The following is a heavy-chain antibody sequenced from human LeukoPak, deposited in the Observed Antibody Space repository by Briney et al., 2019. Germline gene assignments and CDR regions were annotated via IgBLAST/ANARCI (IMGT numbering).Heavy chain of an antibody. CDR3: VGSGISTDYYYFYYSGMDV. CDR2: INSDGSST. Sequence: GGSLRLSCAASGFTFSSYSMHWVRQVPGKGLVWVSHINSDGSSTSYADSVKGRFTISRDNAKNTLYLQMNSLRAEDTAVYHCVGSGISTDYYYFYYSGMDVWGQGTTVTVSS. J-gene: IGHJ6*02. D-gene: IGHD3-9*01. CDR1: GFTFSSYS. V-gene: IGHV3-74*01.